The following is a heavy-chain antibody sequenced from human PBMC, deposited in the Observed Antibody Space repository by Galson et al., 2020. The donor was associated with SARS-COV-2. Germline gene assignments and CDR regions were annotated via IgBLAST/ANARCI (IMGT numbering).Heavy chain of an antibody. Sequence: GGPLRLSCSASELTFSSYAMHWVRQAPGKGLEYVSAISSIGGSTYYADSVKGRFTTSRDNSKNTLYLQMSSLRAEDTAVYYCVKDEYSGSDESNPPDMDVWGQGTTVTVSS. V-gene: IGHV3-64D*06. CDR3: VKDEYSGSDESNPPDMDV. D-gene: IGHD1-26*01. J-gene: IGHJ6*02. CDR1: ELTFSSYA. CDR2: ISSIGGST.